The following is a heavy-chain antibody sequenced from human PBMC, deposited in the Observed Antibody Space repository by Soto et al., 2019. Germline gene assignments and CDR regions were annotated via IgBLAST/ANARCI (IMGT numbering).Heavy chain of an antibody. CDR2: ISNSGSST. CDR3: AKPGYLEQWLVRGYFDY. V-gene: IGHV3-23*01. J-gene: IGHJ4*02. D-gene: IGHD6-19*01. CDR1: GFTFSDYD. Sequence: PVGSLRLSCTTSGFTFSDYDMSWVRQAPGKGLEWVSGISNSGSSTYYADSVKGRFTISRDNSKNILYLQMKRLRAEDTAVYYCAKPGYLEQWLVRGYFDYWGQGALVTVSS.